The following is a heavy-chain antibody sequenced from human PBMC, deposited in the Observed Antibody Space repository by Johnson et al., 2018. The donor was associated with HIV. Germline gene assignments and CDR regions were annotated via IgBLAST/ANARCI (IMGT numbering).Heavy chain of an antibody. CDR1: GFIFSRSW. CDR2: SNSDGSTT. V-gene: IGHV3-74*01. CDR3: AREWGVITFGGVIPRNAFDI. J-gene: IGHJ3*02. D-gene: IGHD3-16*02. Sequence: VQLVESGGGLVQPGGSLRLSCAASGFIFSRSWMHWVRHAPGKGLVWVSRSNSDGSTTTYADSVRGRFTISTDKARNTLHLQMKSLRGEDTAVYYCAREWGVITFGGVIPRNAFDIWGQGTMVTVSS.